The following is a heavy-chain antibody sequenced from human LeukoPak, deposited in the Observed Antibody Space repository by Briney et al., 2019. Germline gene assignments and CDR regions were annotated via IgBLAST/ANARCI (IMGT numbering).Heavy chain of an antibody. D-gene: IGHD6-13*01. Sequence: GGSLRLSCAASGFTFSSYGMHWVRQAPGKGLEWVAVISYDGSNKYYADSVKGRFTISRDNSKNTLYLQMNSLRAEDTAVYYCAKDGYSSSCSYWGQGTLVTVSS. CDR3: AKDGYSSSCSY. V-gene: IGHV3-30*18. J-gene: IGHJ4*02. CDR2: ISYDGSNK. CDR1: GFTFSSYG.